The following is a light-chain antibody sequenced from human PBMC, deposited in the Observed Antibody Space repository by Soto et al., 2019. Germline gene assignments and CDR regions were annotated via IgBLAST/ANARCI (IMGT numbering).Light chain of an antibody. CDR1: SSDVGGHNY. CDR2: AVT. V-gene: IGLV2-14*01. CDR3: SSYTSSTTLDVV. Sequence: QSALTQPASVSGSPGQSITISCTGTSSDVGGHNYVSWYQQHPGTAPKLMIYAVTNRPSGVSNRFSGSKSGNTASLTISGLQAEDEADYYCSSYTSSTTLDVVFGGGTKVTVL. J-gene: IGLJ2*01.